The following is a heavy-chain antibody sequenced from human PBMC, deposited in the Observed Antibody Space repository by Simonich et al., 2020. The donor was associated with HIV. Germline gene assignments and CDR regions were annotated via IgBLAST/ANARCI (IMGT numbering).Heavy chain of an antibody. CDR2: ITSDGNST. CDR1: GFTFSSYW. CDR3: GRGVENDY. Sequence: EVHLVESGGGLVQPGGSLRLSCAASGFTFSSYWMHWVRQAPGKGLGWCSRITSDGNSTSYADSVKGRFTISRDNAKNTLYLQMNSLRAEDTAVYYCGRGVENDYWGQGTLVTVSS. J-gene: IGHJ4*02. V-gene: IGHV3-74*01.